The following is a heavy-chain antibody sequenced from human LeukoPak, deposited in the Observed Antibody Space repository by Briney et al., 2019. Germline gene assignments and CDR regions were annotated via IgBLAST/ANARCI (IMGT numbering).Heavy chain of an antibody. CDR3: AREEPNWDYGTIDY. D-gene: IGHD1-7*01. Sequence: GGSLRLSCAASVFTFSRSWLSGVRDALGKGRVCVSNINEDGGEKYNVDSVWGRFTVSRDNAKNTLYLQMNSVREEDTDLYYCAREEPNWDYGTIDYWGQGALGTVSS. CDR2: INEDGGEK. CDR1: VFTFSRSW. V-gene: IGHV3-7*01. J-gene: IGHJ4*02.